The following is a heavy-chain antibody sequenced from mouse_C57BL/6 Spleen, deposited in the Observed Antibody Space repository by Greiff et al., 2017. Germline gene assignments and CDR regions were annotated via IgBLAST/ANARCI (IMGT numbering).Heavy chain of an antibody. D-gene: IGHD1-1*01. J-gene: IGHJ1*03. CDR1: GYTFTSYW. V-gene: IGHV1-64*01. CDR3: ARSHYYGSSYGYFDV. Sequence: QVQLQQPGAELVKPGASVKLSCKASGYTFTSYWMHWVKQRPGQGLEWIGMIHPNSGSTNYNEKFKSKATLTVDKSSSTAYMQLSSLTSEDSAVXYCARSHYYGSSYGYFDVWGTGTTVTVSS. CDR2: IHPNSGST.